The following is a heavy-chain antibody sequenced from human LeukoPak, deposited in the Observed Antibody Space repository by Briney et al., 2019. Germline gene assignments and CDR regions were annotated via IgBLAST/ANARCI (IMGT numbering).Heavy chain of an antibody. D-gene: IGHD3-9*01. V-gene: IGHV3-21*01. CDR1: GFTFSSYS. CDR2: ISSSSSYI. CDR3: ARDRDFDWLSQDY. Sequence: GGSLRLSCAASGFTFSSYSMNWVRQAPGKGLEWVSSISSSSSYIYYADSVKGRFTISRDNAKNSLYLQMNSLRAEDTAVYYCARDRDFDWLSQDYWGQGTLVTVSS. J-gene: IGHJ4*02.